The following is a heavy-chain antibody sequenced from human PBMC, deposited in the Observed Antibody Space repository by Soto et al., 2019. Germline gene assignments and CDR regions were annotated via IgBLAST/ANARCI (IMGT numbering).Heavy chain of an antibody. CDR1: DGSIRSGNYY. CDR2: ISYSGTT. CDR3: ATMGTPVTGLYYFDY. Sequence: PSETLSLTSTVSDGSIRSGNYYWSWIRQPPGKGLEWIGFISYSGTTHYSASLRSRVSISVDTSKNQFSLDLSSVTAADTAVYYCATMGTPVTGLYYFDYWGQGTLVTVSS. J-gene: IGHJ4*02. D-gene: IGHD4-17*01. V-gene: IGHV4-30-4*01.